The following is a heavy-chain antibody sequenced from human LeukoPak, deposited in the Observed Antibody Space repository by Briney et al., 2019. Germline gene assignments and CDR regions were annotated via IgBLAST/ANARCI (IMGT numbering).Heavy chain of an antibody. CDR2: ISYTGST. CDR3: ARHLDYYGSGSYEY. CDR1: GGSISSYY. J-gene: IGHJ4*02. D-gene: IGHD3-10*01. V-gene: IGHV4-59*08. Sequence: PSETLSLTCTVSGGSISSYYWSWIRQPPGKGLEWIGYISYTGSTNYNPSLKSRVTISGDTSKNQFSLNLRSVTAADTAVYYCARHLDYYGSGSYEYWGQGTLVTVSS.